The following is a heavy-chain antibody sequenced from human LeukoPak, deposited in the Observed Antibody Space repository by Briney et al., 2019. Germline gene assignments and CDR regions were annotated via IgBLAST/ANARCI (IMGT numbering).Heavy chain of an antibody. CDR1: GFTFSSYT. D-gene: IGHD5-24*01. V-gene: IGHV3-30-3*01. Sequence: PGRSLRLSCAASGFTFSSYTMHWVRQAPGKGLEWVAVISYDGSNKYYADSVKGRFTISRDNSKNTLYLQMSSLRDEDTAVYYCAREMTTTETSDYWGQGTLVTVSS. CDR2: ISYDGSNK. J-gene: IGHJ4*02. CDR3: AREMTTTETSDY.